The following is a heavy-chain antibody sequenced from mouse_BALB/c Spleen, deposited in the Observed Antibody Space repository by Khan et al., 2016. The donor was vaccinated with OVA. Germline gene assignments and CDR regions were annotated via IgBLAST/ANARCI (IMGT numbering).Heavy chain of an antibody. CDR3: VRSGYGSFAY. J-gene: IGHJ3*01. D-gene: IGHD1-2*01. CDR1: GYTFTVYN. CDR2: IFPNNGDS. V-gene: IGHV1S29*02. Sequence: VQLQQSGPELVKPGASVKISCKASGYTFTVYNMDWVKQSHGKSLEWIGYIFPNNGDSGYNQKFKTKATLTVDHSSSTAYMDLRSLTSEDSAVYDGVRSGYGSFAYWGQGTLVTVSA.